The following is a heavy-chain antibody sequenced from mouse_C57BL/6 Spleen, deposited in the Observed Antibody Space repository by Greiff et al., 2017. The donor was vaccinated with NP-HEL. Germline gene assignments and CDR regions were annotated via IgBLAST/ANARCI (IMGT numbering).Heavy chain of an antibody. J-gene: IGHJ4*01. CDR3: ANYDGSSDNYAMDY. D-gene: IGHD1-1*01. Sequence: VQLQESGAELVKPGASVKISCKASGYAFSSYWMNWVKQRPGKGLEWIGQIYPGDGDTNYNGKFKGKATLTADKSSSTASMQRSSLTSEDSAVYFCANYDGSSDNYAMDYWGQGTSVTASS. CDR2: IYPGDGDT. CDR1: GYAFSSYW. V-gene: IGHV1-80*01.